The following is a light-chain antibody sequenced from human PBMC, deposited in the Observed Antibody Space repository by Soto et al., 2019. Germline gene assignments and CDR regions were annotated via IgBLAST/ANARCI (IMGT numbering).Light chain of an antibody. CDR3: QQYNSYLT. J-gene: IGKJ1*01. Sequence: DIQMTQSPSTLSASVGDRVTITCRASQSISSWLAWYQQKPGKAPKLLIYKASSLESGVPSRFSGSGSGTEFTLIISILQPDDFATYYCQQYNSYLTFGQGTKV. CDR2: KAS. CDR1: QSISSW. V-gene: IGKV1-5*03.